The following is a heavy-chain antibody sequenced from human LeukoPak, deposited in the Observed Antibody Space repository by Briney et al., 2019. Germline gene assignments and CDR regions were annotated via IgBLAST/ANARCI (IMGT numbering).Heavy chain of an antibody. J-gene: IGHJ4*02. Sequence: GGSLRLSCAASGFAFSSYNMEWVRQAPGKGLEWVSFISTTSTYIYYADSVKGRFTVFRDNSKNLLYLQVDSLRVEDTAVYYCARAGTCSSTSCDGGIEYWGQGTLVTVSS. CDR1: GFAFSSYN. CDR2: ISTTSTYI. D-gene: IGHD2-2*01. CDR3: ARAGTCSSTSCDGGIEY. V-gene: IGHV3-21*06.